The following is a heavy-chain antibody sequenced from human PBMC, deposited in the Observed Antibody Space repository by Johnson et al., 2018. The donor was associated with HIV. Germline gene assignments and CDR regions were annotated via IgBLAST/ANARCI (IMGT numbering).Heavy chain of an antibody. J-gene: IGHJ3*02. Sequence: VQLVESGGGLVQPGGSLKLSCAASGFTFSGSAMHWVRQASGKGLEWVGRIRSKATRYATAYAASVKGRFTISRDDSKNTAYLQMNSLKTEDTAVYYCTSYFSYSSSWYSGVNAFDIWGQGTMVTVSS. V-gene: IGHV3-73*01. D-gene: IGHD6-13*01. CDR3: TSYFSYSSSWYSGVNAFDI. CDR1: GFTFSGSA. CDR2: IRSKATRYAT.